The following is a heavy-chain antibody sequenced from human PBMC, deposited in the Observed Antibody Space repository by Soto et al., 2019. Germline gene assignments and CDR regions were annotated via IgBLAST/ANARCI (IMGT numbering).Heavy chain of an antibody. CDR3: TKNYYFDA. Sequence: VQLLESGGGLVQPGGSLRLSCAASGFTFSNYAMSWVRQAPGKALEWVSSINIVGGNTNYADSVRGRFTMSRDDSKNTVFMQMNSLRAEDTAIYYCTKNYYFDACGQGTLITVSS. CDR1: GFTFSNYA. V-gene: IGHV3-23*01. CDR2: INIVGGNT. J-gene: IGHJ4*02.